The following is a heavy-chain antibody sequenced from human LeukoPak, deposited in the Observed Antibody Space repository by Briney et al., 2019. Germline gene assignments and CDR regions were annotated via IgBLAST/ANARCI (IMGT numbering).Heavy chain of an antibody. J-gene: IGHJ3*01. D-gene: IGHD5-24*01. Sequence: PGGSLRLSCAVSGFTFRNYLMHWVRQAPGQGLVWVSRINQDEIKAYADSVKGRFTVSRDNAKNMMYLQLNGLRAEDTAVYFCGRGGDGIDVWGQGTTVIVSS. CDR1: GFTFRNYL. CDR2: INQDEIKA. CDR3: GRGGDGIDV. V-gene: IGHV3-74*01.